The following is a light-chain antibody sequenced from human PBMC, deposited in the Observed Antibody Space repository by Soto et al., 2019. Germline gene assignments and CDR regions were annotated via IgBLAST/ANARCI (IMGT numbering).Light chain of an antibody. CDR1: QSISSW. Sequence: DIQMTQSPSTLSASVGARVTIPCRASQSISSWLAWYQQKPGKAPKVLIYKASSLEGGVPSRLSGSGAGTEFTLTISSMQADDFATYYCQQYNSYPTVGQGTKVEIK. V-gene: IGKV1-5*03. CDR2: KAS. CDR3: QQYNSYPT. J-gene: IGKJ1*01.